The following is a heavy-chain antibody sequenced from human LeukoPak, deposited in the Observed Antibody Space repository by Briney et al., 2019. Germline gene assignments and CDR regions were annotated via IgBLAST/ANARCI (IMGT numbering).Heavy chain of an antibody. CDR2: ISWNSGSI. CDR1: GFTFDDYA. Sequence: GRSLRLSCAASGFTFDDYAMHWVRQAPGKGLEWVSGISWNSGSIGYADSVKGRFTISRDNAKNSLYLQMNSLRAEDTALYYCAKGYYYGSIDWGQGTLVTVSS. CDR3: AKGYYYGSID. D-gene: IGHD3-10*01. J-gene: IGHJ4*02. V-gene: IGHV3-9*01.